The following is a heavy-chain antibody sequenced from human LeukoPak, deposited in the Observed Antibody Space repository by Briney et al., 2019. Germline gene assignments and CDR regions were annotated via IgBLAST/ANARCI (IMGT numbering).Heavy chain of an antibody. J-gene: IGHJ6*03. CDR2: INHSGTT. CDR3: ARDGAASYMDV. Sequence: SETLSLTCAVSGYSIIRAYYWGWIRQPPGKGLEWIGSINHSGTTSYNPSLKSRVTISVDTSKNQFSLKLSSVTAADTAVYYCARDGAASYMDVWGKGTTVTVSS. D-gene: IGHD6-25*01. V-gene: IGHV4-38-2*02. CDR1: GYSIIRAYY.